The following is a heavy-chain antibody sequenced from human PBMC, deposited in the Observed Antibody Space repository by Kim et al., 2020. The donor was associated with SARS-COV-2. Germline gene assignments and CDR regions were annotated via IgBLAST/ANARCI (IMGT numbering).Heavy chain of an antibody. Sequence: GGSLRLSCAASGFTFSSYGMHWVRQAPGKGLEWVAVISYDGSNKYYADSVKGRFTISRDNSKNTLYLQMNSLRAEDTAVYYCARGEDILTGYNWFDPSG. J-gene: IGHJ5*02. CDR3: ARGEDILTGYNWFDP. CDR2: ISYDGSNK. D-gene: IGHD3-9*01. CDR1: GFTFSSYG. V-gene: IGHV3-33*05.